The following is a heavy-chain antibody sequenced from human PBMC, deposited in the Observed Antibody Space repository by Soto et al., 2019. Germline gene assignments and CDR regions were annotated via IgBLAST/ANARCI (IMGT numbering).Heavy chain of an antibody. CDR2: ISVSSAST. CDR3: ASGDSSGYYQLDY. J-gene: IGHJ4*02. Sequence: GGSLRRSCSASGCVFSNYAMSWVRQAPGKGLEWVSGISVSSASTYYPDSVKGRFTISRDNSKSTLYLQINSLSAEDTAIYYRASGDSSGYYQLDYWGQGTLVTVSS. V-gene: IGHV3-23*01. CDR1: GCVFSNYA. D-gene: IGHD3-22*01.